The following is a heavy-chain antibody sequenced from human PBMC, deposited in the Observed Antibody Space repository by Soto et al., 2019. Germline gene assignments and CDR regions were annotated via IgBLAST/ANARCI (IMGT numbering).Heavy chain of an antibody. Sequence: GGSLRLSCAASGFTFSSYGMHWVRQAPGKGLEWVAVIWYDGSNKYYADSVKGRFTISRDNSKNTLYLQMNSLRAEDTAVYYCAREGWKRAFDIWGQGTMVTVSS. CDR2: IWYDGSNK. J-gene: IGHJ3*02. CDR3: AREGWKRAFDI. CDR1: GFTFSSYG. V-gene: IGHV3-33*01. D-gene: IGHD1-1*01.